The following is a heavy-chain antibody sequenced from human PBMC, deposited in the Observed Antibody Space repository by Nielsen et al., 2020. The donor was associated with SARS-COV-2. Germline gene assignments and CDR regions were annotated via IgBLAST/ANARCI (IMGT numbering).Heavy chain of an antibody. CDR2: VYYIRDT. D-gene: IGHD7-27*01. Sequence: SETLSLTCTVSGGSFSSGSFYWSWIRQPPGKGLEWIGHVYYIRDTIYNPSLKSRVTISVDRSTTQFSLKLRSVTAADTAVYYCARDCSCGLGSSPSYYFDYWGQGTLVTVSS. V-gene: IGHV4-61*01. CDR3: ARDCSCGLGSSPSYYFDY. J-gene: IGHJ4*02. CDR1: GGSFSSGSFY.